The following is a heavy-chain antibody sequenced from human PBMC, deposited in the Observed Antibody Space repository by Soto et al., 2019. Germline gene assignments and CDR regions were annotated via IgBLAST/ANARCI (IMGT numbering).Heavy chain of an antibody. D-gene: IGHD2-2*01. CDR1: GGTFSSYA. V-gene: IGHV1-69*12. CDR2: IIPIFGTA. Sequence: QVQLVQSGAEVKKPGSSVKVSCKASGGTFSSYAISWVRQAPGQGLEWMGGIIPIFGTANYAQKFQGRVTITADESTSTACMELSSMRSEDTAVYYCASQGLEAGYCISTSCYGWFDPCCQGTLVTVSS. J-gene: IGHJ5*02. CDR3: ASQGLEAGYCISTSCYGWFDP.